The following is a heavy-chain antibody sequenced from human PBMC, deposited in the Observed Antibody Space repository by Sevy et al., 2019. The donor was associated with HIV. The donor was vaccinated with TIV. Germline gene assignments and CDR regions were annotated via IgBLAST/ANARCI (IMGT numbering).Heavy chain of an antibody. D-gene: IGHD3-16*02. CDR3: AADLYDYVWGSYRYILDY. V-gene: IGHV1-69*13. J-gene: IGHJ4*02. Sequence: ASVKVSCKASGGTFSSYAISWVRQAPGQGLEWMGGIIPIFGTANYAQKFQGRVTITADESTSTAYMELSSLRSEDTAVYYCAADLYDYVWGSYRYILDYWGQGTLVTVSS. CDR1: GGTFSSYA. CDR2: IIPIFGTA.